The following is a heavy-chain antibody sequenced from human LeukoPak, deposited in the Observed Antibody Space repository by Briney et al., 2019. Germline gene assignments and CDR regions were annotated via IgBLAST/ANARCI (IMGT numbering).Heavy chain of an antibody. J-gene: IGHJ4*02. CDR2: INPSGGST. D-gene: IGHD6-13*01. V-gene: IGHV1-46*01. Sequence: ASVKVSCKASGYTFTSYYMHWVRQAPGQGLEWMGIINPSGGSTSYAQKFQGRVTMTRDTSTSTVYMELSGLRSEDAAVYYCAREVSSWYVVDYWGQGTLVTVSS. CDR3: AREVSSWYVVDY. CDR1: GYTFTSYY.